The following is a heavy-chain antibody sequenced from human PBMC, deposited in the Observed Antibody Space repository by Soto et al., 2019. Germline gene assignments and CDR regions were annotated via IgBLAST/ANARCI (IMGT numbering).Heavy chain of an antibody. CDR3: AKDLPGKGGYEGGCMDV. Sequence: QVQLVESGGGVVQPGRSLRLSCAASGFTLSNYAMHWVRQAPGKGLEWVAVISHDGSNKYYADSVKGRFTISRDNSKNTLYLLMNSLRTADTAVYYCAKDLPGKGGYEGGCMDVWGQGTTVTVSS. V-gene: IGHV3-30*18. J-gene: IGHJ6*02. CDR1: GFTLSNYA. CDR2: ISHDGSNK. D-gene: IGHD5-12*01.